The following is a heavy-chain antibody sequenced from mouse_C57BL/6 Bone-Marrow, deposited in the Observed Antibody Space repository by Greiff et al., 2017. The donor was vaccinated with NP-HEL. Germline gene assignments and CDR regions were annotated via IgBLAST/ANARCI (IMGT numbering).Heavy chain of an antibody. V-gene: IGHV3-6*01. D-gene: IGHD2-3*01. J-gene: IGHJ4*01. Sequence: ESGPGLVKPSQSLSLTCSVTGYSITSGYYWNWIRQFPGNKLEWMGYISYDGSNNYNPSLKNRISITRDTSKNQFFLKLNSVTTEDTATYCCARIYDGYYKNYWGQGTSVTVSS. CDR1: GYSITSGYY. CDR3: ARIYDGYYKNY. CDR2: ISYDGSN.